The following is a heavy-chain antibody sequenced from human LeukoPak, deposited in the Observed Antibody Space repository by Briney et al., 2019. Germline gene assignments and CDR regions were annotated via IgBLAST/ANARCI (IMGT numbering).Heavy chain of an antibody. Sequence: ASVQVSCKASGYTFTSYYMHWVRQAPGQGLEWMGIINPSGGSTSYAQKFQGRVTMTRDTSTSTVYMELSSLRSEDTAVYYCARSYSAVAFDYWGQGTLVTVSS. V-gene: IGHV1-46*03. CDR2: INPSGGST. CDR1: GYTFTSYY. J-gene: IGHJ4*02. D-gene: IGHD6-19*01. CDR3: ARSYSAVAFDY.